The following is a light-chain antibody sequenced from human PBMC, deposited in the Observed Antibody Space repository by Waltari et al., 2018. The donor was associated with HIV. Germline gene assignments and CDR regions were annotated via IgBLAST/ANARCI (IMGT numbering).Light chain of an antibody. Sequence: QSALTQPASVSGSPGQSITISCTGTRSDVGSYNLVSWYQQHPGKAPNLLIYEGSKRPSGVSNRFSGSKSGNTASLTISGLQAEDEADDYCCSYAGSSTLVFGGGTKLTVL. CDR1: RSDVGSYNL. J-gene: IGLJ2*01. V-gene: IGLV2-23*01. CDR2: EGS. CDR3: CSYAGSSTLV.